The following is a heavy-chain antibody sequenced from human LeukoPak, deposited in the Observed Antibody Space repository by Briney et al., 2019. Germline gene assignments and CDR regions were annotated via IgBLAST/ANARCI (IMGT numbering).Heavy chain of an antibody. CDR3: ARDGGLYYDILTGSFVDY. Sequence: GGSLRLSCAASGFTFSDYYMSWIRQAPGKGLEWVSYISSSGSTIYYADSVKGRFTISRDNAKNSLYLQMNSLRAEDTAVYYCARDGGLYYDILTGSFVDYWGQGTLVTVSS. CDR2: ISSSGSTI. CDR1: GFTFSDYY. J-gene: IGHJ4*02. V-gene: IGHV3-11*01. D-gene: IGHD3-9*01.